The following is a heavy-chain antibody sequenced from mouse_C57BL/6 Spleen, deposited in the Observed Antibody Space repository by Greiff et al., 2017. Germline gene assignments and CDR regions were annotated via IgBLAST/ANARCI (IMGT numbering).Heavy chain of an antibody. Sequence: VQLQQPGAELVRPGSSVKLSCKASGYTFTSYWMHWVKQRPIQGLEWIGNIDPSDSETHYNQKFKDKATLTVDKSSSTANMQRSSLTSEDSAVYYCARGGALLGRGGDYWGQGTTLTVSS. D-gene: IGHD4-1*01. J-gene: IGHJ2*01. CDR1: GYTFTSYW. CDR2: IDPSDSET. V-gene: IGHV1-52*01. CDR3: ARGGALLGRGGDY.